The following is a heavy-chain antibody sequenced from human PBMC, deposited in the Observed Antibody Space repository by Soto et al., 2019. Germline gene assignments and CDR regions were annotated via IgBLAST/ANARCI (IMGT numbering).Heavy chain of an antibody. Sequence: QVQLQESGPGLVKPSQTLSLTCTVSGGSISSGGYYWSWIRQHPGKGLEWIGYIYYSGSTYYNPSLKRRVTISVDTSKNQFSLKLSSVTAADTVVYDWARDPDGSGYDYGGSAFEIWGQGTMVTVSS. D-gene: IGHD5-12*01. J-gene: IGHJ3*02. CDR2: IYYSGST. CDR1: GGSISSGGYY. CDR3: ARDPDGSGYDYGGSAFEI. V-gene: IGHV4-31*03.